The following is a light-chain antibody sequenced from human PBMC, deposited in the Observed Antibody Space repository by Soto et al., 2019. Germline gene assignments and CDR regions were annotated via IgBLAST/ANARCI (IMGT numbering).Light chain of an antibody. CDR3: QQRSNWPIT. Sequence: EIVLTQSPATLSLSPGEGATLSCRASQSVSSYLAWYQQKPGQAPRLLIYGASNRSTGIPARFSGSGSGTDFTITISSLESEDFAVYYCQQRSNWPITFGQGTRLEIK. CDR1: QSVSSY. CDR2: GAS. J-gene: IGKJ5*01. V-gene: IGKV3-11*01.